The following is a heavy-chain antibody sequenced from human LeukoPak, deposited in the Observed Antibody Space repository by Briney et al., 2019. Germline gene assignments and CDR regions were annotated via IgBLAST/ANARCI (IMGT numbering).Heavy chain of an antibody. CDR3: GRDLGGRGGA. Sequence: GVSLRLSCAASEFSFSTYWMHWVRQVPGTGLVWVSRTNTDGSITDYADSVKGRFTISRDNAKDTLYLQMNSLRPEDTAVYYCGRDLGGRGGAWGQGTLVTVSS. J-gene: IGHJ5*02. CDR2: TNTDGSIT. D-gene: IGHD1-26*01. CDR1: EFSFSTYW. V-gene: IGHV3-74*01.